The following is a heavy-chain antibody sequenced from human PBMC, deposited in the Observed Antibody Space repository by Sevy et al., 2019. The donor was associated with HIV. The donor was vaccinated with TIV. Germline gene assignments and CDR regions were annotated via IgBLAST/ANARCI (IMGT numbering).Heavy chain of an antibody. D-gene: IGHD1-26*01. CDR3: ARAFTGGYQQPFDY. Sequence: GGSLRLSCAASGFTFSSHAMSWVRRAPGKGLEWVSAISDSGTTTDYEDSVKGRFTISRDNSKNTLYLQMDGLRAEDTAIYYCARAFTGGYQQPFDYWGQGTLVTVSS. J-gene: IGHJ4*02. CDR2: ISDSGTTT. V-gene: IGHV3-23*01. CDR1: GFTFSSHA.